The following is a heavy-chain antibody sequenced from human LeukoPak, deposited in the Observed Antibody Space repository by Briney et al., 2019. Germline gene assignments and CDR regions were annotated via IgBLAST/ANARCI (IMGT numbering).Heavy chain of an antibody. J-gene: IGHJ4*02. Sequence: GGSLRLSCAASGFTFSTYAMSWVRQAPGKGLEWVSAISVGGGSTFYADSVKGRFTISRDNSKNTLFLQMNNLRADDTAVYFCAEDLTSVGATNYWGQGTQVTVSS. D-gene: IGHD1-26*01. CDR2: ISVGGGST. V-gene: IGHV3-23*01. CDR1: GFTFSTYA. CDR3: AEDLTSVGATNY.